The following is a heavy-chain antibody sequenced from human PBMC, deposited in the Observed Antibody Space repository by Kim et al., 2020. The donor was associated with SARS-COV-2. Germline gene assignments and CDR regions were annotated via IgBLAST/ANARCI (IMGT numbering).Heavy chain of an antibody. Sequence: SVKVSCKASGGTFSSYTISWVRQAPGQGLEWMGRIIPILGIANYAQKFQGRVTITADKSTSTAYMELSSLRSEDTAVYYCARHGLYCSGGSCQSSGGIDYWGQGTLVTVSS. CDR3: ARHGLYCSGGSCQSSGGIDY. J-gene: IGHJ4*02. V-gene: IGHV1-69*02. CDR2: IIPILGIA. CDR1: GGTFSSYT. D-gene: IGHD2-15*01.